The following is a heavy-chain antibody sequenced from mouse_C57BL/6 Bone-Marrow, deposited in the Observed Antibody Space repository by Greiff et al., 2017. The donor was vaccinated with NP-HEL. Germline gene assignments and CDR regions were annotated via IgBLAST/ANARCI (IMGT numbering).Heavy chain of an antibody. D-gene: IGHD2-4*01. CDR3: ARDDYGPSSYWYFDV. V-gene: IGHV1-19*01. CDR1: GYTFTDYY. J-gene: IGHJ1*03. Sequence: EVQLQQSGPVLVKPGASVKMSCKASGYTFTDYYMNWVKQSHGKSLEWIGVINPYNGGTSYNQKFKGKATLTVAKSSSTAYMELNSLTAEDSAVYYCARDDYGPSSYWYFDVWGTGTTVTVSS. CDR2: INPYNGGT.